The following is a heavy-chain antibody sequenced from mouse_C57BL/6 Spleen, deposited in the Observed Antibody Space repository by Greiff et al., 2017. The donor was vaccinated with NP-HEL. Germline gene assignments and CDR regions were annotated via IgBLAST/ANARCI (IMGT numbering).Heavy chain of an antibody. Sequence: QVQLQQSGPELVKPGASVKISCKASGYAFSSSWMNWVKQRPGKGLEWIGRIYPGDGDTNYNGKFKGKATLTVDTSSSTAYMQLSSLTSEDSAVYFCARSPSYYYGSSYYYAMDYWGQGTSVTVSS. CDR2: IYPGDGDT. CDR3: ARSPSYYYGSSYYYAMDY. V-gene: IGHV1-82*01. D-gene: IGHD1-1*01. CDR1: GYAFSSSW. J-gene: IGHJ4*01.